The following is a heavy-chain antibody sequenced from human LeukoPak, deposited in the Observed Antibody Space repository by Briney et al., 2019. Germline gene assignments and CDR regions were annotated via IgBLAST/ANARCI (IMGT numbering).Heavy chain of an antibody. D-gene: IGHD5-24*01. J-gene: IGHJ4*02. CDR3: ARDLGDGYTIDY. Sequence: GASLRLSCAASGFTFSSYAMSWVRQAPGKGLEWVSAISGSGGSTYYADSVKGRFTISRDNAKNSLYLQMNSLRAEDTAVYYCARDLGDGYTIDYWGQGTLVTVSS. CDR1: GFTFSSYA. V-gene: IGHV3-23*01. CDR2: ISGSGGST.